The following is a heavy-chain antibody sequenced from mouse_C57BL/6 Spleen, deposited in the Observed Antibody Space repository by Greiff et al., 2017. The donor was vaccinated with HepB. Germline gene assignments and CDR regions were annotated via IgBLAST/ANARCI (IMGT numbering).Heavy chain of an antibody. CDR2: ISSGSSTI. CDR1: GFTFSDYG. Sequence: DVKLVESGGGLVKPGGSLKLSCAASGFTFSDYGMHWVRQAPEKGLEWVAYISSGSSTIYYADTVKGRFTISRDNAKNTLFLQMTSLRSEDTAMYYCARFYDGYLYAMDYWGQGTSVTVSS. CDR3: ARFYDGYLYAMDY. D-gene: IGHD2-3*01. V-gene: IGHV5-17*01. J-gene: IGHJ4*01.